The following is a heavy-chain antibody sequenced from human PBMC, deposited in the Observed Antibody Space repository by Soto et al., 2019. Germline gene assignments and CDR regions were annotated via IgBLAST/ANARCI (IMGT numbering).Heavy chain of an antibody. V-gene: IGHV3-48*01. CDR2: ISSSSSTI. D-gene: IGHD2-2*01. CDR1: GFTFSSYS. Sequence: PGGSLRLSCAASGFTFSSYSMNWVRQAPGKGLEWVSYISSSSSTIYYADSVKGRFTISRDNAKNSLYLQMNSLRAENTAVYYCARRKVVVVPAAITRYYYYYMDVWGKGTTVTVSS. J-gene: IGHJ6*03. CDR3: ARRKVVVVPAAITRYYYYYMDV.